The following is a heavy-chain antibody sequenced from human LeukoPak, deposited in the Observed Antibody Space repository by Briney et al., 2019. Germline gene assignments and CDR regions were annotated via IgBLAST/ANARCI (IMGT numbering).Heavy chain of an antibody. D-gene: IGHD5-18*01. J-gene: IGHJ4*02. V-gene: IGHV3-23*01. Sequence: GGSLRLSCAASGFTFSNYATSWVRQAPGKGLEWVSAISSNGGNTYYADSVKGRFTISRDSSENTLCLQMNSLRAEDTAVYYCAKAVDTALAPGFDYWGQGTLVTVSS. CDR2: ISSNGGNT. CDR3: AKAVDTALAPGFDY. CDR1: GFTFSNYA.